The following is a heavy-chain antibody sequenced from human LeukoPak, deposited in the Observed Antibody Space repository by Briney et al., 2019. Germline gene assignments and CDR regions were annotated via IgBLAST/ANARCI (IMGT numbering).Heavy chain of an antibody. V-gene: IGHV3-23*01. CDR3: AKDVIRGTITYFES. Sequence: GGSLRLSCAASGFNFRGQAMSWVRQSPGKGLEWVAGISGRGETSYYADSVQGRFNISRDNSKNTLFLQVNSLRAEDTAVYYCAKDVIRGTITYFESWGQGTPVAVSS. J-gene: IGHJ4*02. D-gene: IGHD3-10*01. CDR1: GFNFRGQA. CDR2: ISGRGETS.